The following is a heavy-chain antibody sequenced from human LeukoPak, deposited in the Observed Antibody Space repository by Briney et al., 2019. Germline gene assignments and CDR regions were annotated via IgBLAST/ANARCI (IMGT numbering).Heavy chain of an antibody. CDR1: GFSFSSDW. V-gene: IGHV3-7*01. D-gene: IGHD1-26*01. CDR2: INDDGSSR. Sequence: PGGSLRLSCAVSGFSFSSDWMIWVRQAPGKGLEWVANINDDGSSRNYADSVRGRFTISRDNAKNSLYLQMNSLRVEDTAVYYCARDWSPYSGRCYDAFDVWGQGTRVTVSS. CDR3: ARDWSPYSGRCYDAFDV. J-gene: IGHJ3*01.